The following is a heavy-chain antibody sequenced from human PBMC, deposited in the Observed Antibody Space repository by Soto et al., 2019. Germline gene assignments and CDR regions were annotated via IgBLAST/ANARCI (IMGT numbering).Heavy chain of an antibody. D-gene: IGHD6-19*01. V-gene: IGHV4-34*01. CDR3: AREQVSSGWQLYYYYYGMDV. CDR2: INHSGST. CDR1: GGSFSGYY. Sequence: PSETLSLTCAVYGGSFSGYYWSWIRQPPGKGLEWIGEINHSGSTNYNPSLKSRVTISVDTSKNQFSLKLSSVTAADTAVYYCAREQVSSGWQLYYYYYGMDVWGQGTTVTVSS. J-gene: IGHJ6*02.